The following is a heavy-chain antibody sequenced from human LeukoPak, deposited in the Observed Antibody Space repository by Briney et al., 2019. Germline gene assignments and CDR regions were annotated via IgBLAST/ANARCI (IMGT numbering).Heavy chain of an antibody. CDR2: IYYSGST. V-gene: IGHV4-61*05. J-gene: IGHJ5*02. CDR1: GGSISSSSDY. CDR3: ARRVYYGSGIGWVDP. Sequence: SETLSLTCTVSGGSISSSSDYWGWIRQPPGKGLEWIGYIYYSGSTNYNPSLKSRVTISVDTSKNQFSLKLSSVTAADTAVYYCARRVYYGSGIGWVDPWGQGTLVTVSS. D-gene: IGHD3-10*01.